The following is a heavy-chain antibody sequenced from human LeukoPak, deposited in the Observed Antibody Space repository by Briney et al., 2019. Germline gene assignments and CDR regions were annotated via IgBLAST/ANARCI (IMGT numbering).Heavy chain of an antibody. Sequence: GGSLRLSCAASGFTFSSYDMHWVRQAPGTGLEWVAVISYDGSNKYYIESVKGPFTISRDNSKNTLYLQMNSLRAADTAVYYCARGPIVVGATHDAFDIWGQGTMVTVSS. CDR2: ISYDGSNK. J-gene: IGHJ3*02. CDR3: ARGPIVVGATHDAFDI. V-gene: IGHV3-30*03. CDR1: GFTFSSYD. D-gene: IGHD1-26*01.